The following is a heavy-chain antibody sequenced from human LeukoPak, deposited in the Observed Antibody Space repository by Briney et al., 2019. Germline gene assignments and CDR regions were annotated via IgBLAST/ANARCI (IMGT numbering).Heavy chain of an antibody. J-gene: IGHJ4*02. D-gene: IGHD3-9*01. V-gene: IGHV3-30*02. CDR3: ARTLRYFDTQAHDY. CDR1: GFTFSSYG. Sequence: GGSLRLSCAASGFTFSSYGMHWVRQAPGKGLEWVAFIRYDGSNKYYADSVKGRFTISRDNSKNTLYLQMNSLRAEDTALYYCARTLRYFDTQAHDYWGQGTLVTVSS. CDR2: IRYDGSNK.